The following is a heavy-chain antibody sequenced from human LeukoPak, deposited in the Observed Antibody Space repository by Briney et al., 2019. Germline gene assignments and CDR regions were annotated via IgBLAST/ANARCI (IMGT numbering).Heavy chain of an antibody. D-gene: IGHD4-17*01. V-gene: IGHV3-9*01. CDR3: ARIYGDYDVGFDY. Sequence: SLRLSCAASGFTFDDYAMHWVRQAPGKGLEWVSGISWNSGSIGYADSVKGRFTISRDNSKNTLYLQMNSLRAEDTAVYYCARIYGDYDVGFDYWGQGTLVTVSS. J-gene: IGHJ4*02. CDR2: ISWNSGSI. CDR1: GFTFDDYA.